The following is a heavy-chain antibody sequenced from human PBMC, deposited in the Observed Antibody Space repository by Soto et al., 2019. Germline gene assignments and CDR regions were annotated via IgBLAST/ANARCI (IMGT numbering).Heavy chain of an antibody. CDR3: ARVRGTMVRGGGYYYGMDV. CDR2: ISAYNGNT. V-gene: IGHV1-18*04. CDR1: GYTFTSYG. D-gene: IGHD3-10*01. J-gene: IGHJ6*02. Sequence: ASVKVSCKASGYTFTSYGISWVRQAPGQGLEWMGWISAYNGNTNYAQKLQGRATMTTDTSTSTAYMELRSLRSDDTAVYYCARVRGTMVRGGGYYYGMDVWGQGTTVTVSS.